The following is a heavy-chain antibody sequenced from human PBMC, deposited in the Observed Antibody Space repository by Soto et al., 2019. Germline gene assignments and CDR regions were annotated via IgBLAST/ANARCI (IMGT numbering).Heavy chain of an antibody. D-gene: IGHD1-26*01. CDR2: IWYDGSNK. Sequence: GGSLRLSCAASGFSFSSYGMHWVRQAPGKGLDWVAVIWYDGSNKYYAESVKGRFTISRDNSKNTLYVQMNSLTVEDTAVYYCARAQYTGSYFDACDVWGQGTMVTVSS. CDR1: GFSFSSYG. J-gene: IGHJ3*01. V-gene: IGHV3-33*03. CDR3: ARAQYTGSYFDACDV.